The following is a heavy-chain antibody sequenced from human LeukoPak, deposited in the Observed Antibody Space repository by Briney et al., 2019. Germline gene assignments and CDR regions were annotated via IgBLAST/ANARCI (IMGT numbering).Heavy chain of an antibody. CDR3: AKSFYYGDYRYYFDY. J-gene: IGHJ4*02. D-gene: IGHD4-17*01. CDR1: GFTFSSYA. CDR2: ISGSGGST. Sequence: GGSLRLSCAASGFTFSSYAMSWVRQAPGKGLEWVSAISGSGGSTYYADSVKGRFTISRDNSKNTLYLQMNSLRAEDTAVYYCAKSFYYGDYRYYFDYWGQGTLVTGSS. V-gene: IGHV3-23*01.